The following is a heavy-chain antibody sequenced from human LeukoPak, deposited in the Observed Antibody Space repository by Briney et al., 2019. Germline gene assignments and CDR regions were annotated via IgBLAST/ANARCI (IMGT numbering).Heavy chain of an antibody. D-gene: IGHD6-13*01. V-gene: IGHV3-7*01. Sequence: PGGSLRLSCAASGFTFSTYWMSWVREAPGKGLEWVANIKQDGSENYYVDSVKGRFTISRDNAKNSLYLQMNSLRVEDTAVYYCARSYFSSSGRGMDVWGQGTTVTVSS. CDR3: ARSYFSSSGRGMDV. CDR2: IKQDGSEN. CDR1: GFTFSTYW. J-gene: IGHJ6*02.